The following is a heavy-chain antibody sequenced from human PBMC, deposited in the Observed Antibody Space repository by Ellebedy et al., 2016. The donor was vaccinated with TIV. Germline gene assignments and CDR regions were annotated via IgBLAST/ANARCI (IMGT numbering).Heavy chain of an antibody. CDR2: IDQSDTFI. D-gene: IGHD2-15*01. V-gene: IGHV5-10-1*04. J-gene: IGHJ4*02. CDR1: GYRFSTFW. Sequence: GESLKISCKVSGYRFSTFWINWVRRIPGKGLEWMGRIDQSDTFIKYSPSLQGKVTISADKSISTAYLQWSSLKASDTAMYYCARLGSKLPRRWYFDYWGQGTLVTVSS. CDR3: ARLGSKLPRRWYFDY.